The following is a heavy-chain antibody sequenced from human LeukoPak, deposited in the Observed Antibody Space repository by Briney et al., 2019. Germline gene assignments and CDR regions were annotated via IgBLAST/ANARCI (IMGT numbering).Heavy chain of an antibody. CDR3: GRAQEVDY. CDR1: GFTFSSYW. CDR2: IKQDGSEK. V-gene: IGHV3-7*01. J-gene: IGHJ4*02. Sequence: GGSLRLSCAASGFTFSSYWMSWVRQAPGKGLEWVANIKQDGSEKYYEDSVKGRFTISRDNAKNSLYLQMKTLRVEDTAVYYCGRAQEVDYWGQGTLVTVSS.